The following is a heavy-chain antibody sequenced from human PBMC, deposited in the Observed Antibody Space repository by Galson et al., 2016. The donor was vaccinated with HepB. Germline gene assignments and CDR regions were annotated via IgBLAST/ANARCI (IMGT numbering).Heavy chain of an antibody. J-gene: IGHJ4*02. V-gene: IGHV4-61*03. D-gene: IGHD5-18*01. CDR2: VSSTGST. Sequence: SETLSLTCTVSGGSVNTATYYWSWIRQPPGKGLEWIGFVSSTGSTNYNPSLKSRVTVSVDPSKNHFSLKLSSVTAADTAGYYCARGLGGYRFGYGGNFDFWGQGTLVTVS. CDR3: ARGLGGYRFGYGGNFDF. CDR1: GGSVNTATYY.